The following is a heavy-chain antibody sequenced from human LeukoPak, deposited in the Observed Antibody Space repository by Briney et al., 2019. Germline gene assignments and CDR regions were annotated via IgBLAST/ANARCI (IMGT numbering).Heavy chain of an antibody. D-gene: IGHD6-13*01. J-gene: IGHJ4*02. CDR1: GYSFTSYW. V-gene: IGHV5-51*01. Sequence: GESLKISCKGSGYSFTSYWIGWVRQMPGKGLEWMGITYPGDSDTRYSPSFQGQVTISADKSISTAYLQWSSLKASDTAMYYCARRIAAAGRPFDYWGQGTLVTVSS. CDR2: TYPGDSDT. CDR3: ARRIAAAGRPFDY.